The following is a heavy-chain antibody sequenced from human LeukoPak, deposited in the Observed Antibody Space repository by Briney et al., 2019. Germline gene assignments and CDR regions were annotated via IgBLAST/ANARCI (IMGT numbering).Heavy chain of an antibody. CDR3: ARDLDPTYYGSGVGMDV. J-gene: IGHJ6*02. V-gene: IGHV1-2*02. Sequence: ASVKVSCKASGYTFTGYYTHWVRQAPGQGLEWMGWINPNSGGTNYAQKFQGRVTMTRDTSISTAYMELSRLRSDDTAVYYCARDLDPTYYGSGVGMDVWGQGTTVTVSS. D-gene: IGHD3-10*01. CDR1: GYTFTGYY. CDR2: INPNSGGT.